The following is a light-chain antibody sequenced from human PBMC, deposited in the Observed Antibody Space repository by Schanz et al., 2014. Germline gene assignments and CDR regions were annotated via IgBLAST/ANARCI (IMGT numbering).Light chain of an antibody. J-gene: IGKJ1*01. CDR1: QSVNSD. V-gene: IGKV3-11*01. CDR2: DAS. CDR3: QQRSNWPWT. Sequence: EIVLTQSPSTLSLSPGEGVTLSCRASQSVNSDLAWYQQKSGQAPRLLIYDASNRATGIPDRFSGSGSGTDFTLTISSLQSEDFALYYCQQRSNWPWTFGQGTKVEIK.